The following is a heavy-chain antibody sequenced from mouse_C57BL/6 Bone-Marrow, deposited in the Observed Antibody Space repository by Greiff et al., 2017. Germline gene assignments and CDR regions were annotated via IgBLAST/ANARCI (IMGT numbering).Heavy chain of an antibody. Sequence: EVQLVESGGGLVKPGGSLKLSCAASGFTFSDYGMHWVRQAPEKGLEWVAYISSGSSTIYYADTVKGRFTISRDNAKNTLFLQMTSLRSEDTAMYYCAINWNGWFAYWGQGTLVTVSA. V-gene: IGHV5-17*01. CDR3: AINWNGWFAY. J-gene: IGHJ3*01. CDR1: GFTFSDYG. D-gene: IGHD4-1*01. CDR2: ISSGSSTI.